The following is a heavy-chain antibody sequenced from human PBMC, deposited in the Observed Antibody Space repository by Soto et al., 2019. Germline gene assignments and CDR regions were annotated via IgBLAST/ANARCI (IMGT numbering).Heavy chain of an antibody. J-gene: IGHJ4*02. CDR1: GFMFSNYG. CDR2: IWYDGSNK. CDR3: ARDVPQQYYYESSGPGDY. Sequence: QVQLVESGGGVVQPGRSLRLSCAASGFMFSNYGMHWVRQAPGKGLEWVAVIWYDGSNKYYGDSVKGRFTISRDNSKNRLYLQMNSLGAEDTAVYYCARDVPQQYYYESSGPGDYWGQGTLVTVSS. V-gene: IGHV3-33*01. D-gene: IGHD3-22*01.